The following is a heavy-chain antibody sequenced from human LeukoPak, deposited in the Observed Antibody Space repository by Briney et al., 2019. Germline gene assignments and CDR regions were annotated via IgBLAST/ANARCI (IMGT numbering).Heavy chain of an antibody. CDR2: ISYDGSNK. D-gene: IGHD4-17*01. CDR3: AKARSRPVTTYYFDY. V-gene: IGHV3-30*18. CDR1: GFTFSSYG. J-gene: IGHJ4*02. Sequence: PGGSLRLSCAASGFTFSSYGMHWVRQAPGKGREGVAVISYDGSNKYYADSVKGRFTISRDNSKNTLYLQMNSLRAEDTAVYYCAKARSRPVTTYYFDYWGQGALVTVSS.